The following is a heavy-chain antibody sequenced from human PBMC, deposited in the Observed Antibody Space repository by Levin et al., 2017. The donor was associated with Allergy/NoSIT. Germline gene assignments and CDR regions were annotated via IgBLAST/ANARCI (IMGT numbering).Heavy chain of an antibody. V-gene: IGHV4-31*02. J-gene: IGHJ4*02. CDR3: ARDMGSYYGSGAYYPYYFDY. D-gene: IGHD3-10*01. Sequence: SQTLSLTCTVSGASISIGGYYWSWIRQHPGKGLELIGYIYHSGNTYYNPSLKSRLTMSIDRSKNQFSLKLSSVTAADTAVYYCARDMGSYYGSGAYYPYYFDYWGQGTLVTVSS. CDR1: GASISIGGYY. CDR2: IYHSGNT.